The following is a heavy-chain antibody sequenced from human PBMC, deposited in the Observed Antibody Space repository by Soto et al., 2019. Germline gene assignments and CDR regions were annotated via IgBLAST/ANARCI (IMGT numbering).Heavy chain of an antibody. J-gene: IGHJ4*02. CDR2: IIPIFGTT. CDR1: GDTFSGYS. V-gene: IGHV1-69*12. CDR3: ARDLGSGYDPGDH. D-gene: IGHD5-12*01. Sequence: QVQLVQSGAEVKKPGSSVKVSCKASGDTFSGYSISWVRQAPGQGLEWMGGIIPIFGTTNYAQRFQGRVTITADESTRTTYMELRSLNSEDTAVYYCARDLGSGYDPGDHGGQGTLVTVSS.